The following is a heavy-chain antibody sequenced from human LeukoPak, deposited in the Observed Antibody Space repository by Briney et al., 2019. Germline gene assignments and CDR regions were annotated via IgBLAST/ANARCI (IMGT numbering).Heavy chain of an antibody. V-gene: IGHV4-38-2*01. Sequence: PSETLSLTCAVSGYSISSVYYWGWIRHPPREGLEWIGSIYHSGSTYYNPCLKSRVTISVDTSKKQFSLKLSSVTAADTAVYYCARLDSSSWTNVGWDYWGQGTLVTVSS. D-gene: IGHD6-13*01. J-gene: IGHJ4*02. CDR2: IYHSGST. CDR1: GYSISSVYY. CDR3: ARLDSSSWTNVGWDY.